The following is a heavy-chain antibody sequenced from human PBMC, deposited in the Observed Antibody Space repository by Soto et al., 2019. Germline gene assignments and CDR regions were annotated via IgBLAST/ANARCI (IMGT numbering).Heavy chain of an antibody. CDR3: ARSDFTVDFDY. V-gene: IGHV4-59*01. Sequence: ALSLTCNVSGGSISRYYRGWIRQPPGKGLEWIGYIYYSGSTNYNPSLKSRVTISVDTSKNQFSPKLSSVTAADTAVYYCARSDFTVDFDYWGQGTLVTVSS. D-gene: IGHD3-16*01. CDR1: GGSISRYY. CDR2: IYYSGST. J-gene: IGHJ4*02.